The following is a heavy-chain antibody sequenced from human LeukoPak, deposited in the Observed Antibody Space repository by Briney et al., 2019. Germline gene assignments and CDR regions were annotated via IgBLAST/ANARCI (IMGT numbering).Heavy chain of an antibody. Sequence: GRSLRLSCAASGFTFSSYAMHWVRQAPGKGLEWVAVISYDGSNKYYADSVKGRFTISRDNSKNTLYLQMNSLRAEDTAVYYCARVRTGTPSYWGQGTLVTVSS. D-gene: IGHD1-1*01. J-gene: IGHJ4*02. V-gene: IGHV3-30*04. CDR1: GFTFSSYA. CDR2: ISYDGSNK. CDR3: ARVRTGTPSY.